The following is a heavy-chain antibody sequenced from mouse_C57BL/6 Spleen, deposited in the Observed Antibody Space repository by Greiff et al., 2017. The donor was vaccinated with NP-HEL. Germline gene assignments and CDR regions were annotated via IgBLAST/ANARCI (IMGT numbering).Heavy chain of an antibody. Sequence: EVQLQQSGAELVKPGASVKLSCTASGFNIKDYYMHWVKQRTEQGLEWIGRIDPEDGETKYAPKFQGKATITADTSSNTAYLQLSSLTAEDTAVYYCARLRLRRSRLYYYAMDYWGQGTSVTVSS. J-gene: IGHJ4*01. D-gene: IGHD2-4*01. CDR1: GFNIKDYY. CDR2: IDPEDGET. V-gene: IGHV14-2*01. CDR3: ARLRLRRSRLYYYAMDY.